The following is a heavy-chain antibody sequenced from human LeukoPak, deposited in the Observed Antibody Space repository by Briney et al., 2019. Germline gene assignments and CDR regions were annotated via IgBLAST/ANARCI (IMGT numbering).Heavy chain of an antibody. D-gene: IGHD3-9*01. CDR3: ARDGGYFDWLLSYYGMDV. CDR1: GFTFSDYY. CDR2: ISSSGSTI. V-gene: IGHV3-11*01. Sequence: GGSLRLSCAASGFTFSDYYVSWIRQAPGKGLEWVSYISSSGSTIYYADSVKGRFTISRDNAKNSLYLQMNSLRAEDTAVYYCARDGGYFDWLLSYYGMDVWGQGTTVTVSS. J-gene: IGHJ6*02.